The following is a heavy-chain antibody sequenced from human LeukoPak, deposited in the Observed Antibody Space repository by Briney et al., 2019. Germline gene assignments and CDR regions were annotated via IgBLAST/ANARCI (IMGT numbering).Heavy chain of an antibody. D-gene: IGHD3-16*02. CDR3: ARDPTDSNYDYVWGSYRHFDY. Sequence: QPGGSLRLSCAASGFTFSSYEMNWVRQAPGKGLEWVSYISSSGSTIYYADSVKGRFTISRDNAKNSLYLQMNSLRAEDTAVYYCARDPTDSNYDYVWGSYRHFDYWGQGTLVTVSS. CDR2: ISSSGSTI. V-gene: IGHV3-48*03. CDR1: GFTFSSYE. J-gene: IGHJ4*02.